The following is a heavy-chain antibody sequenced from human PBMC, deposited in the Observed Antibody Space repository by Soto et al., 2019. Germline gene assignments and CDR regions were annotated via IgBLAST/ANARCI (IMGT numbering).Heavy chain of an antibody. J-gene: IGHJ5*02. CDR3: ARGYCSGGSCYLSWFDP. CDR1: GFTFSDYY. CDR2: ISSSSSYT. V-gene: IGHV3-11*06. D-gene: IGHD2-15*01. Sequence: QVQLVESGGGLVKPGGSLRLSCAASGFTFSDYYMSWIRQAPGKGLEWVSYISSSSSYTNYADSVKGRFTISRDNAKNSRYLQMNSLRAEDTAVYYCARGYCSGGSCYLSWFDPWGQGTLVTVSS.